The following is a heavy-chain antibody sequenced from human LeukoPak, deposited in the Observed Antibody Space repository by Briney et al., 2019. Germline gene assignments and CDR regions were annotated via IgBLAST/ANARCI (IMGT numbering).Heavy chain of an antibody. D-gene: IGHD3-9*01. CDR1: GITVSTNY. J-gene: IGHJ4*02. V-gene: IGHV3-66*04. Sequence: QSGGSLRLSCAASGITVSTNYMSWVRQAPGKGLEWVSIIYSGGGTYYADSVKGRFTISRENSKNTLWLQMNSLRAEDTAVYYCARLHYDVLTGPFDYWGRGTLVTVSS. CDR2: IYSGGGT. CDR3: ARLHYDVLTGPFDY.